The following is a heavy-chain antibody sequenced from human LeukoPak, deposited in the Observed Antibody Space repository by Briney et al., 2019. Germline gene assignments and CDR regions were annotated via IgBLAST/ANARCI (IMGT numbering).Heavy chain of an antibody. CDR2: ISYTGST. Sequence: PSQTLSLTCTVSAASISSGRYYWNWIRLDPGKGLEWIAYISYTGSTYYNPSLKSRVSMSVDTSKNQFSLRLTSVTAADTAVYYCARSARVTVARGVIPSFDYWGQGTLVTVSS. D-gene: IGHD3-10*01. CDR3: ARSARVTVARGVIPSFDY. CDR1: AASISSGRYY. J-gene: IGHJ4*02. V-gene: IGHV4-31*03.